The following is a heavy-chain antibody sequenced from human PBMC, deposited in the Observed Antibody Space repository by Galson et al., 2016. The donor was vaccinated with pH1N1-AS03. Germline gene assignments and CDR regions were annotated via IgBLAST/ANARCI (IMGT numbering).Heavy chain of an antibody. CDR3: ARGSGGFGLDV. D-gene: IGHD5-12*01. CDR1: GGSISSSGVYS. Sequence: TLSLTCAVPGGSISSSGVYSWSWIRQPPGKGLEWIGNIYHSGSTYYSPYLKSRVTISLDRSQHQFSLKLSSVTAADTAVYYCARGSGGFGLDVWGQGTTVTVSS. V-gene: IGHV4-30-2*01. J-gene: IGHJ6*02. CDR2: IYHSGST.